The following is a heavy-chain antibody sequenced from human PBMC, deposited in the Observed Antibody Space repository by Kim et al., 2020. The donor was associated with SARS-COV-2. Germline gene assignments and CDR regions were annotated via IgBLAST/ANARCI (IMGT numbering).Heavy chain of an antibody. CDR2: IKPDGSLK. CDR1: GFTFSDFW. D-gene: IGHD6-13*01. Sequence: GGSLRLSCEASGFTFSDFWMAWVRQFPGKGLEWVANIKPDGSLKFYLDSGKGRFTVSRDNAKKSLFLQVSSLRPDDTAVYYCARGDGSRSLDFWGQGTLGTVSS. CDR3: ARGDGSRSLDF. J-gene: IGHJ4*02. V-gene: IGHV3-7*01.